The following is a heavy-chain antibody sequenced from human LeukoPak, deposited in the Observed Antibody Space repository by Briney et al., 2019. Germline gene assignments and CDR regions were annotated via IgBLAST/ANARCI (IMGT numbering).Heavy chain of an antibody. CDR2: ISAYNGNT. CDR1: GYTFTSYG. D-gene: IGHD3-3*01. Sequence: ASVKVSCKASGYTFTSYGISWVRQAPGQGLEWMGCISAYNGNTNYAQKLQGRVTMTTDTSTSTAYMELRSLRSDDTAVYYCARGVTIFGVVITPLDYWGQGTLVTVSS. V-gene: IGHV1-18*01. J-gene: IGHJ4*02. CDR3: ARGVTIFGVVITPLDY.